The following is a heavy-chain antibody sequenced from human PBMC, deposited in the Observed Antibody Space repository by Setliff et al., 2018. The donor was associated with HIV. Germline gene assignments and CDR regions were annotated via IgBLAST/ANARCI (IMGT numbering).Heavy chain of an antibody. D-gene: IGHD3-16*01. CDR2: IYYTGST. Sequence: SETLSLTCTVSGASISSSSHHWAWIRQPPGKGLEYIGNIYYTGSTHHNPSLKSRVTISMDTSKNQFSLNLNPVTATDTAVYYCAKRTFGSGRLDPWGQGTLVTVSS. J-gene: IGHJ5*02. CDR3: AKRTFGSGRLDP. CDR1: GASISSSSHH. V-gene: IGHV4-39*07.